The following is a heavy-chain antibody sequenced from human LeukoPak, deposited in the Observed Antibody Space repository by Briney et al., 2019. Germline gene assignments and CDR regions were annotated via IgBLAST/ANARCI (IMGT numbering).Heavy chain of an antibody. CDR1: GFTFSSYA. V-gene: IGHV3-48*03. CDR3: ARGGYCSSTSCSTINPRGFDY. D-gene: IGHD2-2*01. J-gene: IGHJ4*02. Sequence: GGSLRLSCAASGFTFSSYAMSWVRQAPGKGLEWVSYISSSGSTIYYADSVKGRFTISRDNAKNSLYLQMNSLRAEDTAVYYCARGGYCSSTSCSTINPRGFDYWGQGTLVTVSS. CDR2: ISSSGSTI.